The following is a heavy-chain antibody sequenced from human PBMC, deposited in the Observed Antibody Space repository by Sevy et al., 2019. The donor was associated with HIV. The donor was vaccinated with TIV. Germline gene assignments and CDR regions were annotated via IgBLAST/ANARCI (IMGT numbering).Heavy chain of an antibody. CDR3: ARDYDSSGLFDY. CDR1: GFTFSSYG. V-gene: IGHV3-33*01. D-gene: IGHD3-22*01. Sequence: GGSLRLSCAASGFTFSSYGMHWVRQAPGKGLEWVAVIWYDGSNKYYADSVKGRFTISRDNSKNTLYLQMNSLRAEDTAVYYCARDYDSSGLFDYWGQEPWSPSPQ. CDR2: IWYDGSNK. J-gene: IGHJ4*01.